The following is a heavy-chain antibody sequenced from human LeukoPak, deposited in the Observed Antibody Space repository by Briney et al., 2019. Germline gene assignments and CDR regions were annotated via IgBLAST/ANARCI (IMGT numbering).Heavy chain of an antibody. Sequence: GSLRLSCAASGFTFSSYEMNWVRQAPGKGLDWVSYISSSGSTIYYADSVKGRFTISRDNAKNSLYLQMNSLRAEDTAVYYCARDRGIVVVPAAMGPPTIAAAGYFDYWGQGTLVTVSS. J-gene: IGHJ4*02. V-gene: IGHV3-48*03. CDR2: ISSSGSTI. CDR1: GFTFSSYE. D-gene: IGHD2-2*01. CDR3: ARDRGIVVVPAAMGPPTIAAAGYFDY.